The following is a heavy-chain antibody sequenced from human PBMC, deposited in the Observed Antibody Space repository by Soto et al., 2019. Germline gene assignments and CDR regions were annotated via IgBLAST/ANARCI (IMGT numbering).Heavy chain of an antibody. CDR1: GFTFNTYW. Sequence: EVQLVESGGDLVQPGGSLRLSCAASGFTFNTYWMGWVRQAPGKGLEWVANIKQDGSDKYYVDSVKGRFTISRDNTKNSLYLQMNSLRADDTAVYXCAXXXXXXSSCFFDYWGQGTPVTVTS. CDR2: IKQDGSDK. CDR3: AXXXXXXSSCFFDY. V-gene: IGHV3-7*03. J-gene: IGHJ4*02.